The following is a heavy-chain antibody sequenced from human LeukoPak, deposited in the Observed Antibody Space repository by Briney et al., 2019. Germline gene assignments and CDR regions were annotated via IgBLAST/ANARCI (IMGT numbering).Heavy chain of an antibody. Sequence: SVKVSCKASGGTFSSYAISWVRQAPGQGLEWMGGIIPIFGTANYAQKFQERVTITRDMSTSTAYMELSSLRSEDTAVYYCAADKGVPVEWGWLSGYYRYYYYGMDVWGQGTTVTVSS. V-gene: IGHV1-69*05. CDR2: IIPIFGTA. J-gene: IGHJ6*02. CDR1: GGTFSSYA. D-gene: IGHD3-3*01. CDR3: AADKGVPVEWGWLSGYYRYYYYGMDV.